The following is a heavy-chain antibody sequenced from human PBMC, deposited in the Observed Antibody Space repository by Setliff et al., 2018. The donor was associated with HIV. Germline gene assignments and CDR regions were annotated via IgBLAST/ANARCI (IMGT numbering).Heavy chain of an antibody. CDR1: GFTFSSYA. D-gene: IGHD3-22*01. CDR2: ISGSGGST. CDR3: AREEERYYDSSGHDAFDI. V-gene: IGHV3-23*01. Sequence: GGSLRLSCAASGFTFSSYAMTWVRQAPGKGLEWVSAISGSGGSTYYADSVKGRFIISRDNSKNTLYLQMNSLRAQDTAVYYCAREEERYYDSSGHDAFDIWGQGTMVTVSS. J-gene: IGHJ3*02.